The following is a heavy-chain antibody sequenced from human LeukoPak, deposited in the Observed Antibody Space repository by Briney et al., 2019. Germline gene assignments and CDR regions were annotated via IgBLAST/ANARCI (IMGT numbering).Heavy chain of an antibody. D-gene: IGHD6-19*01. CDR1: GFTFSSYG. J-gene: IGHJ4*02. V-gene: IGHV3-33*01. CDR3: ARGFSYSSGVFDY. Sequence: AGESLRLSCAACGFTFSSYGMHWVRQAPGKGLEWVAVIWYDGSNKYYADSVKGRFTISRDNSKHTLYLQMNSLRAEDTAVYYCARGFSYSSGVFDYWGQGTLVTVSS. CDR2: IWYDGSNK.